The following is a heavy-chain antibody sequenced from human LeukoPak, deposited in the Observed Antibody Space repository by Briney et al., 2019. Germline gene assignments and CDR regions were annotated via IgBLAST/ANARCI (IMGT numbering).Heavy chain of an antibody. Sequence: GESLKISCKDSGYTFTSSWIAWMRQMPGKGLEWMGIIYPGDSDTRYSPSFQGQVTISSDKSISTAYLQWSSLKASDTAMYFCARRLGGTYSYAFDIWGQGTLVTVSS. CDR2: IYPGDSDT. V-gene: IGHV5-51*01. D-gene: IGHD1-26*01. CDR1: GYTFTSSW. CDR3: ARRLGGTYSYAFDI. J-gene: IGHJ3*02.